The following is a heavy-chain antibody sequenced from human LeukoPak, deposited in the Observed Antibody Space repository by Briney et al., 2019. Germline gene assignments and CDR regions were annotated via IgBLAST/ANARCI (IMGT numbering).Heavy chain of an antibody. J-gene: IGHJ4*02. V-gene: IGHV4-39*01. Sequence: TSETLSLTCTVSGGSISSSSYYWGWIRQPPGKGLEWIGSIYYSGSTYYNPSVKSHVTISVDTSKNQFSLKLSSVTAADTAVYYCARHMTTVTLDYWGQGTLVTVSS. CDR3: ARHMTTVTLDY. CDR1: GGSISSSSYY. CDR2: IYYSGST. D-gene: IGHD4-17*01.